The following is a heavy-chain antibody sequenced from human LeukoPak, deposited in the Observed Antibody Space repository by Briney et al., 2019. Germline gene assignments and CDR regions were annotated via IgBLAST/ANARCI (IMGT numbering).Heavy chain of an antibody. CDR1: GYTFTGYY. V-gene: IGHV1-2*02. CDR2: INPNSGGT. CDR3: AKGLKSMGSGIDFYH. J-gene: IGHJ4*02. Sequence: ASVKVSCKASGYTFTGYYMHWVRQAPGQGLEWMGWINPNSGGTNYAQKFQGRVTMTRDTSISTAYMELSRLRSDDTAVEYWAKGLKSMGSGIDFYHRGQGTPVTVSS. D-gene: IGHD3-10*01.